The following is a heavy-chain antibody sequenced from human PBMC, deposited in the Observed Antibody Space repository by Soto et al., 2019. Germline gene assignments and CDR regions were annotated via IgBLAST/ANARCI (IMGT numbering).Heavy chain of an antibody. CDR3: ARDSAHRDNWVDP. Sequence: PSETQSLTCTVSGGTISSGDYYWSWIHQPPGKGLEWIGYIYYSGSTYYNPSLKSRVTISVDTSKNQFSLKLSSVTAADTAVYYCARDSAHRDNWVDPWGQGTLVTVSS. CDR2: IYYSGST. J-gene: IGHJ5*02. CDR1: GGTISSGDYY. V-gene: IGHV4-30-4*01. D-gene: IGHD3-10*01.